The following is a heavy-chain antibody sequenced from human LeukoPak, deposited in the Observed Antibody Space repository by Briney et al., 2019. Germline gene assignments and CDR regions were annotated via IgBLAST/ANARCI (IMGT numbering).Heavy chain of an antibody. J-gene: IGHJ4*02. CDR3: ASQTGTLYYYGSGSYRFDY. Sequence: GSLRLSCAASGFTFSNYWMSWIRQPPGKGLEWIGSIYYSGSTYYNPSLKSRVTISVDTSKNQFSLKLSSVTAADTAVYYCASQTGTLYYYGSGSYRFDYWGQGTLVTVSS. CDR2: IYYSGST. D-gene: IGHD3-10*01. CDR1: GFTFSNYW. V-gene: IGHV4-39*01.